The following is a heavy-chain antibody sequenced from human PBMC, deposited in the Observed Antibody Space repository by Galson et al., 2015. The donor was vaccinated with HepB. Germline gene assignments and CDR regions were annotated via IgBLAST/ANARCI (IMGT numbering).Heavy chain of an antibody. V-gene: IGHV3-9*01. CDR2: ISWNSGSI. CDR1: GIIFDDYA. CDR3: AKAARSGYYYYMDV. Sequence: SLRLSCAVSGIIFDDYAMHWVRQAPGKGLEWVSGISWNSGSIGYADSVKGRFTISRGNAKKSLSLQMNSLRAEDTALYYCAKAARSGYYYYMDVWGKGTTVTVS. D-gene: IGHD2-15*01. J-gene: IGHJ6*03.